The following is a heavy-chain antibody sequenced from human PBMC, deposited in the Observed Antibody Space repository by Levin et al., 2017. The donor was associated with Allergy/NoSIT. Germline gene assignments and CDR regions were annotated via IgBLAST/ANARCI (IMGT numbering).Heavy chain of an antibody. Sequence: GGSLRLSCAASGFTFSNAWMSWVRQAPGKGLEWVGRIKSKTDGGTTDYAAPVKGRFTISRDDAKNTLYLQMNSLKTEDTAVYDCLSSSGWHFDYWGQGTLVTVSS. CDR2: IKSKTDGGTT. V-gene: IGHV3-15*01. CDR1: GFTFSNAW. D-gene: IGHD6-19*01. CDR3: LSSSGWHFDY. J-gene: IGHJ4*02.